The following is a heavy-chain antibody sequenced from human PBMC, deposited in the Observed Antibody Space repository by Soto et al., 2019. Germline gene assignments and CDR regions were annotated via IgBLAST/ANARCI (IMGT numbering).Heavy chain of an antibody. D-gene: IGHD3-10*01. CDR1: GGSFNNNG. J-gene: IGHJ6*02. Sequence: QVQLVQSGAEVQKPGSSVKVSCKTSGGSFNNNGIGWVRQAPGHGLEWMGGVSPPFRTSNYARKCQGRISITADASTGTVNMELSSLTSEDTAQYYCARVLYYGSGSYSPYGMDVWGQGTAVTVSS. V-gene: IGHV1-69*01. CDR3: ARVLYYGSGSYSPYGMDV. CDR2: VSPPFRTS.